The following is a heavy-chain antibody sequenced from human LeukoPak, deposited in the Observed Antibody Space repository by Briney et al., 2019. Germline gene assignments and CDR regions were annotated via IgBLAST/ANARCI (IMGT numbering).Heavy chain of an antibody. V-gene: IGHV4-39*01. CDR3: ARRIAVAEAFDI. Sequence: PSQTLSLTCTVSGGSISSGDYYWSWIRQPPGKGLEWIGSIYYSGSTYYNPSLKSRVTISVDTSKNQFSLKLSSVTAADTAVYYCARRIAVAEAFDIWGQGTMVTVSS. CDR2: IYYSGST. J-gene: IGHJ3*02. D-gene: IGHD6-19*01. CDR1: GGSISSGDYY.